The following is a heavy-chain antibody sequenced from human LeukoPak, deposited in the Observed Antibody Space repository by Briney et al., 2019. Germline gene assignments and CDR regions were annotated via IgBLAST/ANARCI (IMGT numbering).Heavy chain of an antibody. Sequence: GGSLRLSCAASGFTFSSYEMNWVRQAPGKGLEWVAVISYDGSNKYYADSVKGRFTISRDNSKNTLYLQMNSLRAEDTAVYYCAGELTTTDAFDIWGQGTMVTVSS. J-gene: IGHJ3*02. CDR1: GFTFSSYE. CDR3: AGELTTTDAFDI. D-gene: IGHD4-17*01. CDR2: ISYDGSNK. V-gene: IGHV3-30-3*01.